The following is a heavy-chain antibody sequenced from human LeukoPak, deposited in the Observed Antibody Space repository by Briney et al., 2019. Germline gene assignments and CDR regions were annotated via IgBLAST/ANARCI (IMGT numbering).Heavy chain of an antibody. D-gene: IGHD6-13*01. Sequence: ASVKVSCKASGYTFNSYGTSWVGQAPGQGLAWMGWISAYNGNTNYAQKLQGRVTMTTDTSTSTAYMELRSLRSDDTAVYYCARDGGYSSSWATWGGYYYYMDVWGKGTTVTVSS. J-gene: IGHJ6*03. CDR3: ARDGGYSSSWATWGGYYYYMDV. V-gene: IGHV1-18*01. CDR1: GYTFNSYG. CDR2: ISAYNGNT.